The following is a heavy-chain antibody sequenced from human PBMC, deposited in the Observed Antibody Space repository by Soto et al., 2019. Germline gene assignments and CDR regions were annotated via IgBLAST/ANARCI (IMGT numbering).Heavy chain of an antibody. D-gene: IGHD6-19*01. CDR3: ARVGVAVTGIDY. CDR2: IYYSGST. Sequence: SETLSLTCTVSGGSVNSARYYWSWLRQPPGKGLEWIAYIYYSGSTKYNSSLKSRVTISVDTSKNKFSLKLTSVTAAGAAVCACARVGVAVTGIDYWGPGTLVTVSS. J-gene: IGHJ4*02. CDR1: GGSVNSARYY. V-gene: IGHV4-61*01.